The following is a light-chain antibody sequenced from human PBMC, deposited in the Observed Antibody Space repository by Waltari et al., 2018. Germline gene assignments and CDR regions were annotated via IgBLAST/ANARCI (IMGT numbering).Light chain of an antibody. Sequence: DIQMTQSPSTLSASLGDTVTITCRSSENALRYLAWYQQRPGKAPKLLIYRAANLEIGVSSRVSGRGSGTDFTLTINNLQPDDFATYYCQQYNEYPWTFGQGTKVEIK. J-gene: IGKJ1*01. CDR3: QQYNEYPWT. V-gene: IGKV1-5*03. CDR2: RAA. CDR1: ENALRY.